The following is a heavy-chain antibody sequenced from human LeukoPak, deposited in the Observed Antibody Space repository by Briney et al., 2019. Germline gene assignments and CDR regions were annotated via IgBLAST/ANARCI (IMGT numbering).Heavy chain of an antibody. CDR3: VRLDPHSSSWFHGAFEI. J-gene: IGHJ3*02. CDR1: GFTFSLYA. Sequence: PGGSLRLSCAASGFTFSLYAMSWVRQAPGKGLEWVSSVSGSVRPGGSGPYYADSVRGRFTTSRDNSKSTLYLQLTSLRGEDTALYYCVRLDPHSSSWFHGAFEIWGQGTMVTVSS. D-gene: IGHD6-13*01. CDR2: VSGSVRPGGSGP. V-gene: IGHV3-23*01.